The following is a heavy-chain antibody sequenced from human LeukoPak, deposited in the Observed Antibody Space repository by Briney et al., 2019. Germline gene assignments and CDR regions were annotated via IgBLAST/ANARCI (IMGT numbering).Heavy chain of an antibody. CDR3: AKDQPIQLGSKSITYYFDY. CDR2: ISGSGGST. CDR1: GFTFSSYA. V-gene: IGHV3-23*01. Sequence: GGSLRLSCAASGFTFSSYAMSWVRQAPGKGLEWVSAISGSGGSTYYADSVKGRFTISRDNSKNTLYLQMNSLRAEDTAVYYCAKDQPIQLGSKSITYYFDYWGQGTLVTVSS. D-gene: IGHD5-18*01. J-gene: IGHJ4*02.